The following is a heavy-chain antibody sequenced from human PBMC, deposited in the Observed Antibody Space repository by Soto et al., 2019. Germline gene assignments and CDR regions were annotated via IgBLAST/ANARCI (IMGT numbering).Heavy chain of an antibody. Sequence: SETLSLTCVVSGYSISSNYLWGWIRQPPGKGLEWIGSTYPSGSTYYNPSLKSRVTIPVDTSKNQFSLELTSVTAADTAVYYCARLPPVRYFDSWGQGALVTVSS. CDR1: GYSISSNYL. D-gene: IGHD3-9*01. CDR3: ARLPPVRYFDS. CDR2: TYPSGST. V-gene: IGHV4-38-2*01. J-gene: IGHJ4*02.